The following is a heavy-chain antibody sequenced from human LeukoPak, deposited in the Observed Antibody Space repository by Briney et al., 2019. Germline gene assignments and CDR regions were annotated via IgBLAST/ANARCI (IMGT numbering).Heavy chain of an antibody. J-gene: IGHJ3*02. D-gene: IGHD5-12*01. Sequence: PGGSLRLSCAASGFIFSNYDMSWVRQAPGKGLELVACIGGSGGAILYADSVKGRFTISRDNSNSTLYLQMNSLRADDTALYFCAKWMSRIQAFDIWGQGTMVTVS. CDR2: IGGSGGAI. CDR3: AKWMSRIQAFDI. V-gene: IGHV3-23*01. CDR1: GFIFSNYD.